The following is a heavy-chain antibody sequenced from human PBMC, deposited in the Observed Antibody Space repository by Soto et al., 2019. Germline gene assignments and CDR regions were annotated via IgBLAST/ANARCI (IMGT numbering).Heavy chain of an antibody. V-gene: IGHV3-7*01. Sequence: GGSLRLSCAASGFTFSSYWMSWVRQAPGKGLEWVANIKQDGSEKYYVDSVKGRFTISRDNAKNSLYLQMNSLRAEDTAVYYCARDLATCYYGSGNPGVWGQGTLVTVSS. CDR1: GFTFSSYW. CDR2: IKQDGSEK. J-gene: IGHJ4*02. D-gene: IGHD3-10*01. CDR3: ARDLATCYYGSGNPGV.